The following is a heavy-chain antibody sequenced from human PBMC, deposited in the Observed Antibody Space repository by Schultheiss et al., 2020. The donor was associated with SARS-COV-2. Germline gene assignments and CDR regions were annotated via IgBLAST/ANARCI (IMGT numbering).Heavy chain of an antibody. J-gene: IGHJ6*02. Sequence: GESLKISCAASGFTFSSYAMSWVRQAPGKGLEWVSAISGSGGSTYYADSVKGRFTISRDNSKNTLYLQMNSLRAEDTAVYYCARGDCSSTSCLYYYYYGMDVWGQGTTVTVSS. CDR1: GFTFSSYA. V-gene: IGHV3-23*01. D-gene: IGHD2-2*01. CDR3: ARGDCSSTSCLYYYYYGMDV. CDR2: ISGSGGST.